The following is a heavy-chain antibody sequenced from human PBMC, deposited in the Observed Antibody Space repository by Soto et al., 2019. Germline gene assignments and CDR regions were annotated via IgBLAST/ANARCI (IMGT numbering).Heavy chain of an antibody. CDR2: MNPNSGNT. CDR1: GYTFSTYD. J-gene: IGHJ4*02. CDR3: ARTMGGIAAAGNDY. V-gene: IGHV1-8*01. Sequence: QVQLVQSGAEVKKPGASVKVSCKASGYTFSTYDIDWVRLATGQGLEWMGSMNPNSGNTEYAQKFQGRVTMTRDTSKSTAYMELSSLRSEDTAIYYCARTMGGIAAAGNDYWGQGTLVTVSS. D-gene: IGHD6-13*01.